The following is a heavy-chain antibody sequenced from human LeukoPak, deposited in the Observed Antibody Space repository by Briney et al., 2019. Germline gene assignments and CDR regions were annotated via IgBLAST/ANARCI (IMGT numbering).Heavy chain of an antibody. Sequence: GRSLRLSCAASGFTFDDYAMHWVRQAPGKGLEWVSGISWNSGSTGYADSVKGRSTISRDNAKNSLYLQMNSLRVEDTAVYYCTRLDCSSTSCYRYSDYWGQGTLVTVSS. CDR2: ISWNSGST. CDR3: TRLDCSSTSCYRYSDY. J-gene: IGHJ4*02. D-gene: IGHD2-2*01. CDR1: GFTFDDYA. V-gene: IGHV3-9*01.